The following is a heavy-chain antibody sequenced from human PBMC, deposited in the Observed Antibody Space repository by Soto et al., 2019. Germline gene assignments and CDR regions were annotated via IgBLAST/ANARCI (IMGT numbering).Heavy chain of an antibody. V-gene: IGHV1-46*01. J-gene: IGHJ6*02. CDR1: GHTFTSYG. CDR2: IYPRGGST. D-gene: IGHD3-22*01. Sequence: ASVKVSCKASGHTFTSYGISWVRQAPGQRLESMGIIYPRGGSTIYAQKFQGKVTMTRDTSTHTLYMELSSLRSEDTAIYYCARVGYSSTGTTLHFHGLDVWGQGTTVTVSS. CDR3: ARVGYSSTGTTLHFHGLDV.